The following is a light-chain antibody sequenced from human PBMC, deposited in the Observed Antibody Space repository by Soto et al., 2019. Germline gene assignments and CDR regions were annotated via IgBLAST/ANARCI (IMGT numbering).Light chain of an antibody. CDR1: QNIANY. CDR3: QPYNNWPLT. J-gene: IGKJ4*01. Sequence: DIVLTQSPATLSLSRGERATLSCRASQNIANYVAWYQQRPGQAPRLLIYDASTRPTGIPARFSGSGSGPEFTLTINSLQSEDFAIYYCQPYNNWPLTFGGGTKVESK. V-gene: IGKV3D-15*01. CDR2: DAS.